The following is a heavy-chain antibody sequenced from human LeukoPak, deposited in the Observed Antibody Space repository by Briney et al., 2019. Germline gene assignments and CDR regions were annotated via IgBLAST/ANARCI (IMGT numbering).Heavy chain of an antibody. J-gene: IGHJ4*02. V-gene: IGHV1-18*01. Sequence: ASVKVSCKASGYTFTSYGISWVRQAPGQGLEWMGWISAYNGNKNYAQTLQGRVTMTTDTSTSTDYMELRSLRSDDTAVYYCARGPYCSSTSCYTRNPEDYWGQGTLVTVSS. CDR1: GYTFTSYG. D-gene: IGHD2-2*02. CDR2: ISAYNGNK. CDR3: ARGPYCSSTSCYTRNPEDY.